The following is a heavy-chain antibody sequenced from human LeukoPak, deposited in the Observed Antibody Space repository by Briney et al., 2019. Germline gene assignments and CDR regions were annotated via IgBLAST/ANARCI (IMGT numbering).Heavy chain of an antibody. D-gene: IGHD3-10*01. CDR2: IYPGDSDT. CDR1: GYSFTSYW. Sequence: GESLKISRKGSGYSFTSYWIGWVRPMPGKGLEWMGIIYPGDSDTRYSPSFQGQVTISADKSISTAYLQWSSLKASDTAMYYCSRAYGSGSYGMDVWGQGTTVTVSS. J-gene: IGHJ6*02. CDR3: SRAYGSGSYGMDV. V-gene: IGHV5-51*01.